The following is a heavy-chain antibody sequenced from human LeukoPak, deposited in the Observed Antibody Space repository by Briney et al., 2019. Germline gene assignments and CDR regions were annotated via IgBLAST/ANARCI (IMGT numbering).Heavy chain of an antibody. Sequence: GGSLRLSCVASGFTIDGFYMSWVRQAPGKGLEWVANIDEAGKDRYYADSVKGRFTISRDNTKNSVFRDMTSLRVEDTATYFCARASPGVVFNYFDYWGQGALVPVSS. CDR3: ARASPGVVFNYFDY. J-gene: IGHJ4*01. V-gene: IGHV3-7*01. CDR1: GFTIDGFY. D-gene: IGHD2-15*01. CDR2: IDEAGKDR.